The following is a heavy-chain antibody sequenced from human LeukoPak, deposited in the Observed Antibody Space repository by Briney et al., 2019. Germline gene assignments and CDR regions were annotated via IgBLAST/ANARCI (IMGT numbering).Heavy chain of an antibody. J-gene: IGHJ4*02. Sequence: GASVKVSCKASGYTLTSYYMRWVRQAPRQGLEWMGIINPSGGSTSYAQKFQGRVTMTRDTSTSTVYMELSSLRSEDTAVYYCALGSANYDSSDFDCWGQGTLVTVSS. CDR1: GYTLTSYY. CDR3: ALGSANYDSSDFDC. V-gene: IGHV1-46*01. D-gene: IGHD3-22*01. CDR2: INPSGGST.